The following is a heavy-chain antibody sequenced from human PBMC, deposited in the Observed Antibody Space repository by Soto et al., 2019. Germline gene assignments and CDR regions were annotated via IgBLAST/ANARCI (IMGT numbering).Heavy chain of an antibody. CDR3: AREVGYYDSSGYYWTPFDY. Sequence: GGSLRLSCAASGFTFSSYSMNWVRQAPGKGLEWVSYISSSSSTRYYADSVKGRFTISRDNAKNSLYLQMNSLRDEETAVYYCAREVGYYDSSGYYWTPFDYWGQGTLVTVSS. J-gene: IGHJ4*02. CDR2: ISSSSSTR. D-gene: IGHD3-22*01. V-gene: IGHV3-48*02. CDR1: GFTFSSYS.